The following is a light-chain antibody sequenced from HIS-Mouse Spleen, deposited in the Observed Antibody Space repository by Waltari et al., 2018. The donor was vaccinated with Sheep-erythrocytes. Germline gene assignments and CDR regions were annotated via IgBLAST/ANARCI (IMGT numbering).Light chain of an antibody. Sequence: DIQMTQSPSSLYASVGDRVTITCQASQDISNYLNWYQQKPGKAPKLLIYDASNLETGVPSRFSGSGSVTDFTFTISSLQPEDIATYYCQQYDNLPLTFGGGTKVEIK. CDR1: QDISNY. CDR2: DAS. J-gene: IGKJ4*01. V-gene: IGKV1-33*01. CDR3: QQYDNLPLT.